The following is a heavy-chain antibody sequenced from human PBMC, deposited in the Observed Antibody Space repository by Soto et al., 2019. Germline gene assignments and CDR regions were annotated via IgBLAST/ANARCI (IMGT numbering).Heavy chain of an antibody. D-gene: IGHD5-12*01. CDR1: GFTFATYT. Sequence: QLLESGGGLVQPGGSLRLSCAASGFTFATYTMNWVRQAPGKGLEWVSGIYGSGDSTFYADSVKGRFTISRDNSKNTLYLQMHSQRAEDTAVYYCAQDARPDGYGDFDSWGQGTLVTVSS. CDR3: AQDARPDGYGDFDS. CDR2: IYGSGDST. J-gene: IGHJ4*02. V-gene: IGHV3-23*01.